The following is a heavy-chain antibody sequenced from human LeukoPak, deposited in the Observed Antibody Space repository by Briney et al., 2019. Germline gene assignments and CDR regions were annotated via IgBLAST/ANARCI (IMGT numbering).Heavy chain of an antibody. CDR2: ISSNGGKT. Sequence: HPGGSLRLSCAASGFTFSSYGMHWVRQAPGKGLEYVSAISSNGGKTHYTNSVKGRFTISRDNSKNTVYLQMGSLSTEDTAVYYCARDTNREQDIWGQGTTVTVSS. J-gene: IGHJ6*02. CDR1: GFTFSSYG. D-gene: IGHD3-3*01. V-gene: IGHV3-64*01. CDR3: ARDTNREQDI.